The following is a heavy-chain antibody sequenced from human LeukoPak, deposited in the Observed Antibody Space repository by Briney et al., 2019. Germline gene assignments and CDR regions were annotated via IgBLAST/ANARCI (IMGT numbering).Heavy chain of an antibody. V-gene: IGHV3-23*01. D-gene: IGHD4-17*01. J-gene: IGHJ3*02. CDR3: AKPAGGRNYGDYLHAFDI. CDR2: ISGSGGST. Sequence: PGGSLRLSCAAPGFTFSSYAMSWVRQAPGKGLEWVSAISGSGGSTYYADSVKGRFTISRDNSKNTLYLQMNSLRAEDTAVYYCAKPAGGRNYGDYLHAFDIWGQGTMVTVSS. CDR1: GFTFSSYA.